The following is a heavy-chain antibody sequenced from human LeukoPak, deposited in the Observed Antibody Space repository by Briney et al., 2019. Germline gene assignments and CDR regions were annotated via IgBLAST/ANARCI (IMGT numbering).Heavy chain of an antibody. V-gene: IGHV4-59*01. CDR1: GGSLSSYY. Sequence: SETLSLTCTVSGGSLSSYYWSWIRQPPGKGLEWIGYIYYSGNTNYNPSLKSRVTISVDTSKNQFSLKLSSVTAADTAMYHCARVFVYCSGGSCYWGWFDPWGQGTLVTVSS. CDR3: ARVFVYCSGGSCYWGWFDP. J-gene: IGHJ5*02. D-gene: IGHD2-15*01. CDR2: IYYSGNT.